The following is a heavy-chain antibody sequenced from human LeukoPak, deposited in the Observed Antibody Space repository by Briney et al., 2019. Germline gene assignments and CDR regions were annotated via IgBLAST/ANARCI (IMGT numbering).Heavy chain of an antibody. CDR1: GGSFSGYY. CDR3: ARHEGSSWQLWAEPKALDY. CDR2: INHSGST. J-gene: IGHJ4*02. V-gene: IGHV4-34*01. Sequence: PETLSLTCAVYGGSFSGYYWSWIRQPPGKGLEWIGEINHSGSTNYNPSLKSRVTISVDTSKNQFSLKLSSVTAADTAVYYCARHEGSSWQLWAEPKALDYWGQGTLVTVSS. D-gene: IGHD6-13*01.